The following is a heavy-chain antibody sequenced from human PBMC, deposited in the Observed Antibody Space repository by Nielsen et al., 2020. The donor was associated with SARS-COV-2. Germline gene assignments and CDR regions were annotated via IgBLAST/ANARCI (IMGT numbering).Heavy chain of an antibody. CDR3: VKWVELDFGYYYYGMDV. CDR1: GFTSTTFA. CDR2: IRGTDNDT. J-gene: IGHJ6*02. Sequence: GESLKISCAGSGFTSTTFAMNWARQAPGKGLEWVSGIRGTDNDTYYADSVKGRFTISRDNSKNTLYLQMDSLRAEDTAVYYCVKWVELDFGYYYYGMDVWGQGTTVTVSS. D-gene: IGHD1-26*01. V-gene: IGHV3-23*01.